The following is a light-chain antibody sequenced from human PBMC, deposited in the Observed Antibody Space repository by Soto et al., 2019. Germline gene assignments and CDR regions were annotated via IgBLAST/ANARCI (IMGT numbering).Light chain of an antibody. CDR2: AAS. V-gene: IGKV1-27*01. J-gene: IGKJ1*01. CDR1: QGISNF. Sequence: DIQMTQSPSSLSAYVGDRVTITCRASQGISNFLAWYQQKPGKVPKLLIYAASTLQSGVPSRLSGSASGTDFTLTISSLQPEDVATYYCQKYNNAPLTFGQGTKVEIK. CDR3: QKYNNAPLT.